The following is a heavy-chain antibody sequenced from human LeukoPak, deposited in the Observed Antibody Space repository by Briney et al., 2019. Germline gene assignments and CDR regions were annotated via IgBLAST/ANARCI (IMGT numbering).Heavy chain of an antibody. Sequence: PGGYLRLSCAASGFTFSSYSMNWVRQAPGKGLEWVSSISSSSSYIYYADSVKGRFTISRDNAKNSLYLQMNSLRAEDTAVYYCARGRGYCSSTSCYGRATNAFDIWGQGTMVTVSS. CDR3: ARGRGYCSSTSCYGRATNAFDI. V-gene: IGHV3-21*01. CDR2: ISSSSSYI. D-gene: IGHD2-2*01. CDR1: GFTFSSYS. J-gene: IGHJ3*02.